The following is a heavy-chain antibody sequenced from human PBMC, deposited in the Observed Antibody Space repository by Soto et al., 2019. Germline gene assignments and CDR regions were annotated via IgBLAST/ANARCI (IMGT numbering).Heavy chain of an antibody. Sequence: ASVKVSCKASGYTFTSYGISWVRQAPGQGLEWMGWISAYNGNTNYAQKLQGRVTMTTDTSTSTAYMELRSLRSDDTALYYCAKARHYDFLTAFGRDFDCWGQGTPVTVSS. J-gene: IGHJ4*02. V-gene: IGHV1-18*01. D-gene: IGHD3-9*01. CDR2: ISAYNGNT. CDR1: GYTFTSYG. CDR3: AKARHYDFLTAFGRDFDC.